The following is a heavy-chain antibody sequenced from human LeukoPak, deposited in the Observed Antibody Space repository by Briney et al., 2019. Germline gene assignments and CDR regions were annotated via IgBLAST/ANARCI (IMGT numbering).Heavy chain of an antibody. V-gene: IGHV3-9*01. CDR1: GFTFDDYA. Sequence: PGGSLRLSCAASGFTFDDYAMHWVRQAPGKGLEWVSGISWNSGSIGYADSVKGRFTISRDNAKNSLYLQMNSLRAEDTALYYCAGGWELEGPFDYWGQGTLVTVSS. CDR3: AGGWELEGPFDY. CDR2: ISWNSGSI. D-gene: IGHD1-26*01. J-gene: IGHJ4*02.